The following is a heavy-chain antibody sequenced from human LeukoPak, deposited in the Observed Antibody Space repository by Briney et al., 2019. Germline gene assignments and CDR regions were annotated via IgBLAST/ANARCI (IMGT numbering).Heavy chain of an antibody. J-gene: IGHJ4*02. D-gene: IGHD3-22*01. CDR3: ARYYYDSTTRAYYFDY. CDR1: GFTFSTYA. Sequence: PGGSLRLSCAASGFTFSTYAMSWVRQAPGKGLEWVSAISASGGSTNYADSVKGRFTISRDNSKNTLYLLMDSLRAEDTAAYYCARYYYDSTTRAYYFDYWGQGTLVTVSS. CDR2: ISASGGST. V-gene: IGHV3-23*01.